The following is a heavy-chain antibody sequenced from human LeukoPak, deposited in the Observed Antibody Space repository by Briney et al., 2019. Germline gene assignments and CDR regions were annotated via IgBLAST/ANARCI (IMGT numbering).Heavy chain of an antibody. CDR3: ARDSLWSSGSYSSYFDY. D-gene: IGHD1-26*01. CDR2: IIPIFGTA. J-gene: IGHJ4*02. CDR1: GGTFSSYA. Sequence: VASVKVSCKASGGTFSSYAISWVRQAPGQGLEWMGGIIPIFGTANYAQKFQGRVTITADESTSTAYMELSSLRSEDTAVYYCARDSLWSSGSYSSYFDYWGQGTLVTVSS. V-gene: IGHV1-69*01.